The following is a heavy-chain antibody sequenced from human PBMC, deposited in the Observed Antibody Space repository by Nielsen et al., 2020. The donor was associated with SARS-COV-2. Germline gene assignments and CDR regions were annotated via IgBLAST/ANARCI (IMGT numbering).Heavy chain of an antibody. CDR2: ISWNSGSI. V-gene: IGHV3-9*01. J-gene: IGHJ4*02. D-gene: IGHD6-13*01. CDR3: AKLPEQLVPSDY. CDR1: GFTFDDYA. Sequence: GGSLRLSCAASGFTFDDYAMHWVRQAPGKGLEWVSGISWNSGSIGYADSVKGRFTISRDNAKNSLYLQMNSLRAEDTALYYCAKLPEQLVPSDYWGQGTLVTVSS.